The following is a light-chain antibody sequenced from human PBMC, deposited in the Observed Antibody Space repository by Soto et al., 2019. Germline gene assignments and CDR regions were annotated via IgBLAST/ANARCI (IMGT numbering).Light chain of an antibody. J-gene: IGKJ1*01. CDR2: GAS. CDR3: LQDYCYPRT. Sequence: AIQMTQSPSSLSASVGDTVTITCRASQGIRTELGWYQQKPGKAPKLLIYGASTLQGGVPSRISGSGSGTEFTLTISSLQPEALATSYCLQDYCYPRTFGQGTKVEIK. V-gene: IGKV1-6*01. CDR1: QGIRTE.